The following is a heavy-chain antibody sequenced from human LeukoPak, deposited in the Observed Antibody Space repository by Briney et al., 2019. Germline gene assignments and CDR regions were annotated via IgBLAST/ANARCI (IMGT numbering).Heavy chain of an antibody. CDR2: IYSDNT. D-gene: IGHD4/OR15-4a*01. J-gene: IGHJ4*02. CDR1: GFTVSSNS. V-gene: IGHV3-53*01. CDR3: ARRAGAYSHPYDY. Sequence: GGSLRLSCTVSGFTVSSNSMSWVRQAPGKGLERVSFIYSDNTHYSDSVKGRFTISRDNSKNTLYLQMNSLRAEDTAVYYCARRAGAYSHPYDYWGQGTLVTVSS.